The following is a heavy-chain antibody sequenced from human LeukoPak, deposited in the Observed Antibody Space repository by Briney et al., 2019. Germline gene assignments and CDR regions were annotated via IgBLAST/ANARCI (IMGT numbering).Heavy chain of an antibody. J-gene: IGHJ4*02. D-gene: IGHD5-12*01. CDR3: ARGGVTTIAQYDY. V-gene: IGHV4-59*01. CDR1: GGSIISYF. Sequence: PSETLSLTCTVSGGSIISYFWSWIRQPPGKGPEWIGYIFDSGTTNYNPSTNYNPPLKSRVTVSLDTSKNHFSLKLSSVTAADTAVYFCARGGVTTIAQYDYWGQGILVTVSS. CDR2: IFDSGTTNYNPST.